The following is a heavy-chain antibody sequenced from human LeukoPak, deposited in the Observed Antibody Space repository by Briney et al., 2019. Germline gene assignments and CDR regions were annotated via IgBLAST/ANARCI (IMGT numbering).Heavy chain of an antibody. CDR1: GFTFDAYA. J-gene: IGHJ4*02. CDR3: AKAHSASGSVDY. Sequence: PGGSLRLSCAASGFTFDAYAMYWVRQAPGKGLECVSLIGGHGGSTYYADSVKGRFTSSRDNSKNSLYLQMNSLRTADTALYYCAKAHSASGSVDYWGQGTLVTVSS. D-gene: IGHD1-26*01. CDR2: IGGHGGST. V-gene: IGHV3-43*02.